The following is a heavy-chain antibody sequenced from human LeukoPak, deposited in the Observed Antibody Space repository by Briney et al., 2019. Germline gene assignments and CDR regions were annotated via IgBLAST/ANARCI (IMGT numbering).Heavy chain of an antibody. CDR3: ARGYSTSSYSHYYYYMDV. V-gene: IGHV3-48*01. CDR1: GFDFSTYS. CDR2: ISSSSSNI. J-gene: IGHJ6*03. Sequence: RGSLRLSCAASGFDFSTYSMNWVRQAPGKGLEWVSHISSSSSNIYYADSVKGRFTISRDTANSSLYLQMHSLRAEDTAVYYCARGYSTSSYSHYYYYMDVWGTGTTVTVSS. D-gene: IGHD6-6*01.